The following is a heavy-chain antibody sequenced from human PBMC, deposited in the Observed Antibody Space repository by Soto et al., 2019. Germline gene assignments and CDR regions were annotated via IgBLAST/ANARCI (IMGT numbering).Heavy chain of an antibody. CDR1: VFSLSSGKVG. Sequence: HVTLKESGPVLVKPTETLTLTCTVSVFSLSSGKVGVSWIRQPPGKALEWLAHIFSNDEKSYRTSLKSRLTISEDTSKSQVVLTMTNVEPVDTATYYCARILFGRSVAGGYFYMDVWGKGTTVTVSS. V-gene: IGHV2-26*01. D-gene: IGHD6-19*01. CDR2: IFSNDEK. CDR3: ARILFGRSVAGGYFYMDV. J-gene: IGHJ6*03.